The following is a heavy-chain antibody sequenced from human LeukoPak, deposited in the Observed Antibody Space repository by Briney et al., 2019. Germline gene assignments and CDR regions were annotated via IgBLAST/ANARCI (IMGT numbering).Heavy chain of an antibody. V-gene: IGHV3-7*03. CDR1: GITFSRFW. J-gene: IGHJ3*02. D-gene: IGHD1-7*01. CDR2: INEDGSEK. Sequence: GGSLRLSCAASGITFSRFWMSWVRQAPGKGLQWVANINEDGSEKYYVDSVKGRFTISRDNAKNSLYLQMNSLRAEDTAVYYCELDAFDIWGQGTMVTVSS. CDR3: ELDAFDI.